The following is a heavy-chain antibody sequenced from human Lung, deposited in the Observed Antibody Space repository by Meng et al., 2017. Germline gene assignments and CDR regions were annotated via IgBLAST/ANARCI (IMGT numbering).Heavy chain of an antibody. CDR3: AKALGWGSSPDY. V-gene: IGHV1-2*06. CDR2: INPNSGGT. D-gene: IGHD2-21*01. CDR1: GYTFTAYY. J-gene: IGHJ4*02. Sequence: QVQRVQDGADVKKPGAEVKGACKASGYTFTAYYIHWVRQAPGQGLEWMGRINPNSGGTNFAQKFQGRVIMTRDTSISTAYMELSSLGFDDTAVYYCAKALGWGSSPDYWGQGILVTVSS.